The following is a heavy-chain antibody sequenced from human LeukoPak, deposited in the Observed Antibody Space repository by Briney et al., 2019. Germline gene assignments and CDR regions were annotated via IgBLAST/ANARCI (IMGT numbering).Heavy chain of an antibody. V-gene: IGHV4-34*01. CDR3: ANTVNAPGGYSYGYGYYYYYMDV. J-gene: IGHJ6*03. CDR1: GGSFSGYY. Sequence: PSETLSLTCAVYGGSFSGYYWSWIRQPPGKGLEWIGEINHSGSTYYNPSLKSRVTISVDTSKNQFSLKLSSVTAADTAVYYCANTVNAPGGYSYGYGYYYYYMDVWGKGTTVTVSS. D-gene: IGHD5-18*01. CDR2: INHSGST.